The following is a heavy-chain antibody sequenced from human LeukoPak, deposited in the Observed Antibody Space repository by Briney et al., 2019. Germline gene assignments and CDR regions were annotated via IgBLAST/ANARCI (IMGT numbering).Heavy chain of an antibody. Sequence: GGSLRLSCEVSGFTFSSYAMSWVRQAPGKGLEWVSSISASGDSTSYPDSVKGRFTISRDNSKNTLYLQMNSLRAEDTAVYYCAKDSITIFGVVIKPHFDYWGRGTLVTVSS. D-gene: IGHD3-3*01. CDR3: AKDSITIFGVVIKPHFDY. J-gene: IGHJ4*02. CDR1: GFTFSSYA. CDR2: ISASGDST. V-gene: IGHV3-23*01.